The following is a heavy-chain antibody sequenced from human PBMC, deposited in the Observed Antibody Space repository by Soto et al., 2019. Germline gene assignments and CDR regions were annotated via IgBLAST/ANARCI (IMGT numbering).Heavy chain of an antibody. CDR3: AAEVGFRPLFDY. Sequence: SETLSLTCTVSGGSISSGGYYWSWIRQHPGKGLEYIGYIYYSGSTYYNPSLKSRVAISVDTSKNQFSLKLTSVTAADTAVYYCAAEVGFRPLFDYWGQGTLVTVS. J-gene: IGHJ4*02. V-gene: IGHV4-31*03. CDR1: GGSISSGGYY. CDR2: IYYSGST.